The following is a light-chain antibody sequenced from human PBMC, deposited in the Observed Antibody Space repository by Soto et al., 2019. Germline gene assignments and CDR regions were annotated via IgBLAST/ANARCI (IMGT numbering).Light chain of an antibody. J-gene: IGKJ3*01. Sequence: DIVMTQSPLSLSVTPGEPASISCRSSQSLLHSNGFNYLDWYMQKPGQSPQLLIYLGSIRDSGVPDRFSGSGSGTDFTLKISRVEAEDVGIYCCMQVQQIPGSFGPGTKVDIK. CDR3: MQVQQIPGS. CDR2: LGS. CDR1: QSLLHSNGFNY. V-gene: IGKV2-28*01.